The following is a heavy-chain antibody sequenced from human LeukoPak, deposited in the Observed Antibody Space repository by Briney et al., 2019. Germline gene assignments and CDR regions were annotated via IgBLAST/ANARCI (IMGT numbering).Heavy chain of an antibody. CDR2: IYYSGST. D-gene: IGHD6-19*01. Sequence: PSETLSLTCTVSGGSISSYYWSWIRQPPGKGLEWIGYIYYSGSTNYNPSLKSRVTISVDTSKNQFSLKLSSVTAADTAVYYCASLSPGIAVAGTVFGAPAKSHKTTPPQPSSARDYWGQGTLVTVSS. J-gene: IGHJ4*02. CDR3: ASLSPGIAVAGTVFGAPAKSHKTTPPQPSSARDY. CDR1: GGSISSYY. V-gene: IGHV4-59*12.